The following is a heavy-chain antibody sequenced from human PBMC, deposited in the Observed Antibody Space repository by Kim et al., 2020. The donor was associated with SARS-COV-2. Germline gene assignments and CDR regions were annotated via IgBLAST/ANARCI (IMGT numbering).Heavy chain of an antibody. CDR1: GGSFSGYY. Sequence: SETLSLTCAVYGGSFSGYYWSWIRQPPGKGLEWIGEINLSGSTNYNPSLKSRVTISVDTSKNQFSLKLSSVTAADTAVYYCARGDFWSGFFWVPWFDPWGQGTLVTVSS. CDR3: ARGDFWSGFFWVPWFDP. J-gene: IGHJ5*02. V-gene: IGHV4-34*01. CDR2: INLSGST. D-gene: IGHD3-3*01.